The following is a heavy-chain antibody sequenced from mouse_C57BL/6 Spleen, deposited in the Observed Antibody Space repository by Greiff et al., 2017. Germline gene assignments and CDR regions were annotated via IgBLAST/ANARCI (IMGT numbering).Heavy chain of an antibody. V-gene: IGHV1-72*01. Sequence: QVQLQQPGAELVKPGASVKLSCKASGYTFTSYWMHWVKQRPGRGLEWIGRIDPNSGGTKYNEKFKSKATLTVDKSSSTAYMQLSSLTSEDSAVYYCARGRTAQAADWFAYWGQGTLVTVSA. J-gene: IGHJ3*01. CDR3: ARGRTAQAADWFAY. CDR2: IDPNSGGT. CDR1: GYTFTSYW. D-gene: IGHD3-2*02.